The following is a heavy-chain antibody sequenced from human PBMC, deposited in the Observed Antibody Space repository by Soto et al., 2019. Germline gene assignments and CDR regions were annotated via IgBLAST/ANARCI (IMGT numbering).Heavy chain of an antibody. J-gene: IGHJ2*01. CDR1: GGTFSSYA. Sequence: QVQLVQSGAEVKKPGSSVKVSCKASGGTFSSYAISWVRQAPGQGLEWMGGIIPIFGTANYAQKFQGRVTITADEYTSTAYMELSSLRSEDTAVYYCARDLEVVAATLDNWYFDLWGRGTLVTVSS. V-gene: IGHV1-69*01. CDR2: IIPIFGTA. D-gene: IGHD2-15*01. CDR3: ARDLEVVAATLDNWYFDL.